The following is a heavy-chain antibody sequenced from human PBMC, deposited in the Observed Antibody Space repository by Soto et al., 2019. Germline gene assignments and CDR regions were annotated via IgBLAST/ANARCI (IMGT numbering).Heavy chain of an antibody. CDR3: TTDLADDAFDI. V-gene: IGHV3-15*07. D-gene: IGHD6-19*01. Sequence: EVQLVESGGGLVKPGGSLRLSCAASGLTFSNAWMNWVRQAPGKGLEWVGRIKNKTDGGTTDYAAPVKGRFTISRDDSKNTLYLQMNSLKTEDTAVYYCTTDLADDAFDIWGQGTMVTVSS. J-gene: IGHJ3*02. CDR2: IKNKTDGGTT. CDR1: GLTFSNAW.